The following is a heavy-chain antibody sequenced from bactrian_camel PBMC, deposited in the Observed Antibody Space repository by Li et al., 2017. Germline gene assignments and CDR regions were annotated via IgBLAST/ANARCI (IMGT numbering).Heavy chain of an antibody. CDR3: AAGWSFGVGTLLRRHYNY. Sequence: HVQLVESGGGSVQAGGSLKLSCAAPGYMFSNCGMAWFRQDPEKEREGIASIASDGSTTYADSVKGRFTISKDTAKASLYLQMNSLKPEDTASYYCAAGWSFGVGTLLRRHYNYWGQGTQVTVS. J-gene: IGHJ4*01. CDR1: GYMFSNCG. D-gene: IGHD3*01. CDR2: IASDGST. V-gene: IGHV3S53*01.